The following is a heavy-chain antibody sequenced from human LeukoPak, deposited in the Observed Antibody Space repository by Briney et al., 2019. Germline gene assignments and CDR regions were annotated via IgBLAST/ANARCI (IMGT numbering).Heavy chain of an antibody. V-gene: IGHV4-39*07. CDR2: IYYSGST. D-gene: IGHD5-12*01. Sequence: PSETLSLTCTVSGGSVSSSTYYWGWIRQPPGKELEWIGTIYYSGSTYYNPSLKSRVTISVDTSKNQFSLKLSSVTAADTAVYYCARSGSGYLRYYFDYWGQGTLVTVSS. J-gene: IGHJ4*02. CDR1: GGSVSSSTYY. CDR3: ARSGSGYLRYYFDY.